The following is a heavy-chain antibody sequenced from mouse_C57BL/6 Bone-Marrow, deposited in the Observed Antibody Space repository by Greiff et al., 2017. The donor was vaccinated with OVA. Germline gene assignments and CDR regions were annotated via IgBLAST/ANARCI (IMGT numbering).Heavy chain of an antibody. CDR2: IDPSDSET. V-gene: IGHV1-52*01. D-gene: IGHD2-5*01. CDR1: GYTFTSYW. CDR3: TRVGYSNYAYYAMDY. J-gene: IGHJ4*01. Sequence: QVQLQQPGAELVRPGSSVKLSCKASGYTFTSYWMHWVKQRPIQGLEWIGNIDPSDSETHYNQKFKDKATLTVDKSSSTAYMQLRSLTSEDSAVYYCTRVGYSNYAYYAMDYWGQGTSVTVSS.